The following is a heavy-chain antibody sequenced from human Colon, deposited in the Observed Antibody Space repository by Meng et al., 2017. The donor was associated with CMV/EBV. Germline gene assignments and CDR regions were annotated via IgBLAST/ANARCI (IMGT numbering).Heavy chain of an antibody. CDR2: IYYSGNT. J-gene: IGHJ4*02. Sequence: GSLSLTCSVSGGSISSSSHYWVWIRQPPGKGLEWIGSIYYSGNTFYNPSLESRVTMSVDTSTNQFSLKLTSVTAADTAVYYCAREGGSGFLEWLSTFDSWGQGTLVTVSS. V-gene: IGHV4-39*07. CDR1: GGSISSSSHY. CDR3: AREGGSGFLEWLSTFDS. D-gene: IGHD3-3*01.